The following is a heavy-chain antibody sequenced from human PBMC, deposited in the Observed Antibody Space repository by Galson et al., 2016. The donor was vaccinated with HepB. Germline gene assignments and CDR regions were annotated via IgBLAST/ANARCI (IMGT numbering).Heavy chain of an antibody. D-gene: IGHD3-16*01. J-gene: IGHJ4*02. CDR3: VSESWVN. CDR2: IYLSGRT. V-gene: IGHV4-4*02. CDR1: GGSIISNNW. Sequence: ETLSLTCAVSGGSIISNNWCSWVRQPPGKGLEWIGEIYLSGRTSYNTSLMSRLSISMDKSQKQFSLTLTSVTAADTAVYYCVSESWVNWGQGVLVTVSS.